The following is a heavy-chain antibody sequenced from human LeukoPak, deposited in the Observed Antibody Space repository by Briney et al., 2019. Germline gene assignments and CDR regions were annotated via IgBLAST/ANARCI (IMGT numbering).Heavy chain of an antibody. J-gene: IGHJ5*02. CDR2: IYHSGST. Sequence: SETLSLTCAVSDYSISSGDWWSWVRQTPGKGLEWIGEIYHSGSTNYNPSLKSRVTISVDKSKNQFSLKLNSVTAADTAVYYCASRGLVKWFDLWGQGTLVTVSS. D-gene: IGHD2/OR15-2a*01. CDR3: ASRGLVKWFDL. CDR1: DYSISSGDW. V-gene: IGHV4-4*02.